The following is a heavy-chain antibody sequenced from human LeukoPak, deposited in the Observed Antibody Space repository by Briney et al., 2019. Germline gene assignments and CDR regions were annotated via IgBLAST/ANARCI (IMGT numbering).Heavy chain of an antibody. CDR1: GGSISSSSYY. Sequence: SETLSLTCTVSGGSISSSSYYWGWIRQPPGKGLEWIGSIYYSGSTYYNPSLKSRVTILVDTSKNQFSLKLSSVTAADTAVYYCARDGGNWGSGGPLGYWGQGTLVTVSS. J-gene: IGHJ4*02. CDR3: ARDGGNWGSGGPLGY. D-gene: IGHD7-27*01. V-gene: IGHV4-39*07. CDR2: IYYSGST.